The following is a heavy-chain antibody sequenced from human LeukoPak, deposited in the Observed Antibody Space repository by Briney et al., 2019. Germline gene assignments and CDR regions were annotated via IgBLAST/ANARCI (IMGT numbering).Heavy chain of an antibody. D-gene: IGHD3-10*01. CDR2: IKKDGSEK. J-gene: IGHJ4*02. V-gene: IGHV3-7*01. CDR1: GFTFNSYW. CDR3: ARDLYGSGSWFDY. Sequence: GGSLRLSCAASGFTFNSYWMTWVRQAPGKGREGVANIKKDGSEKHYVDSVKGRFTISRDNAKNSLYLEMNSLRAEDTAVYYCARDLYGSGSWFDYWGQGTLVTVSS.